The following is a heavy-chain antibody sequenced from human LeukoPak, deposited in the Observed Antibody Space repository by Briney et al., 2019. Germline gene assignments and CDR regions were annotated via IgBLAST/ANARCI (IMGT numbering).Heavy chain of an antibody. J-gene: IGHJ3*02. CDR1: GFIFSNYA. CDR2: INDSGGTT. Sequence: GGSLRLSCAASGFIFSNYAMTWVRQAEGKGLEWVSVINDSGGTTYYADSVKGRFTISRDNSKNTLYLQMNSLRAEDTAVYYCARGHVTVSAHDDAFDIWGQGTMVTVSS. CDR3: ARGHVTVSAHDDAFDI. V-gene: IGHV3-23*01. D-gene: IGHD5/OR15-5a*01.